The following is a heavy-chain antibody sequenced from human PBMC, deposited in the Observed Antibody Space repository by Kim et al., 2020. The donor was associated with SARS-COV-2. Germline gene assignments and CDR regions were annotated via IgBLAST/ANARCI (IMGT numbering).Heavy chain of an antibody. D-gene: IGHD4-17*01. CDR3: AKEFSMTTQTSGGDFFDY. V-gene: IGHV3-23*01. CDR2: ISGGGGST. Sequence: GGSLRLSCVASGFTFSYYAMNWVRQAPGKGLEWVSGISGGGGSTYYADSVKGRFTISRDNSKNTVYLQMNSLRAEDTAVYYCAKEFSMTTQTSGGDFFDYWGQGTLVTVSS. CDR1: GFTFSYYA. J-gene: IGHJ4*02.